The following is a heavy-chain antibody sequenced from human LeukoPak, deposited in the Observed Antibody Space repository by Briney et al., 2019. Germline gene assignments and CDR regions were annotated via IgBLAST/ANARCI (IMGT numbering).Heavy chain of an antibody. CDR3: ARGCSGGSCYLLVSDY. D-gene: IGHD2-15*01. V-gene: IGHV3-21*01. Sequence: GGSLRLSCAASGFTFSSYSMNWVRQAPGKGLEWVSSISSSSSYIYYADSVKGRFTISRDNAKNSLYLQMNSLRAEDTAVYYCARGCSGGSCYLLVSDYWGQGTLVTVSS. CDR2: ISSSSSYI. J-gene: IGHJ4*02. CDR1: GFTFSSYS.